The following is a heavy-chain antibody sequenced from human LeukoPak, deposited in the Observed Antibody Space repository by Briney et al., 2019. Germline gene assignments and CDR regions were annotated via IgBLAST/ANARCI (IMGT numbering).Heavy chain of an antibody. CDR2: ISAYNGNT. CDR3: AQSSSWHYYYYYMDV. V-gene: IGHV1-18*01. J-gene: IGHJ6*03. CDR1: GYTFTSYG. Sequence: GASVKVSCKASGYTFTSYGISWVRQAPGQGLEWMGWISAYNGNTNYAQKLQGRVTMTTDTSTSTAYMELRSLRSDDTAVYYSAQSSSWHYYYYYMDVWGKGTTVTVSS. D-gene: IGHD6-13*01.